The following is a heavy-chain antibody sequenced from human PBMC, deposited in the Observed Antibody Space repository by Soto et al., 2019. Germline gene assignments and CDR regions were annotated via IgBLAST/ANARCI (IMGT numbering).Heavy chain of an antibody. J-gene: IGHJ5*02. V-gene: IGHV4-30-4*01. Sequence: SSETLSLTCTVSGGSISSGDYYWSWIRQPPGKGLEWIGYIYYSGSTYYRPSLKSRVTISVDTSKNQFSLKLSSVTAADTAVYYCARQVPAAIRLGWFDPWGQGTLVTVSS. CDR1: GGSISSGDYY. CDR3: ARQVPAAIRLGWFDP. CDR2: IYYSGST. D-gene: IGHD2-2*02.